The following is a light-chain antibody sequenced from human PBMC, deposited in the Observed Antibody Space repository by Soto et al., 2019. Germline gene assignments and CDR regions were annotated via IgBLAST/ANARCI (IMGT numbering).Light chain of an antibody. J-gene: IGLJ3*02. Sequence: QTVVTQEPSFSVSPGGTVTLTCGLSSGSVSTSYYPSWYQQTPGQAPRTLIYSTNTRSSGVPDRFSGSILGNKAALTITGAQAYDESDYYCCSYAGTYTLWVFGGGTKLTVL. CDR3: CSYAGTYTLWV. CDR2: STN. V-gene: IGLV8-61*01. CDR1: SGSVSTSYY.